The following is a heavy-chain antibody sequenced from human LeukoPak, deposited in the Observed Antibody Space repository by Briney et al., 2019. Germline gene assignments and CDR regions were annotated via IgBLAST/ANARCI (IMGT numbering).Heavy chain of an antibody. V-gene: IGHV3-20*01. J-gene: IGHJ4*02. CDR3: ARDAYSSGWYENDY. Sequence: PGGSLRLSCAASGFIFDDYGMSWVRQAPGKGLEWVSGINWNGGSTGYADSVKGRFTISRDNVKNSLYLQMNSLRAEDTALYHCARDAYSSGWYENDYWGQGTLVTVSS. CDR2: INWNGGST. CDR1: GFIFDDYG. D-gene: IGHD6-19*01.